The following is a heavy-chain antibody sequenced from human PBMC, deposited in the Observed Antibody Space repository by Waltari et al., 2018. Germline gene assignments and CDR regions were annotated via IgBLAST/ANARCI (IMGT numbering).Heavy chain of an antibody. V-gene: IGHV3-21*01. Sequence: EVQLVESGGGLVKPGGSLRLSCAASGFTFSSHSMTWVRQAPGKGLEWVSSISSSSSYIYYADSVKGRFTISRDNAKNSLYLQMNSLRAEDTAVYYCAREGAGTMIVVAFDYWGQGTLVTVSS. CDR2: ISSSSSYI. CDR1: GFTFSSHS. J-gene: IGHJ4*02. CDR3: AREGAGTMIVVAFDY. D-gene: IGHD3-22*01.